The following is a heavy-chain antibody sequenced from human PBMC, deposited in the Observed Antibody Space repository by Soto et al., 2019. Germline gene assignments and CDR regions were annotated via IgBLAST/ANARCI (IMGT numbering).Heavy chain of an antibody. CDR1: GFTFSSYG. CDR2: ISYDGSNK. J-gene: IGHJ4*02. V-gene: IGHV3-30*18. CDR3: AKAMTYDFWSGNRAYFDY. Sequence: QVQLVESGGGVVQPGRSLRLSCAASGFTFSSYGMHWVRQAPGKGLEWVAVISYDGSNKYYADSVKGRFTISRDNSKNTLYLQMNSLSGEDTAVYYCAKAMTYDFWSGNRAYFDYWGQGTLVTVSS. D-gene: IGHD3-3*01.